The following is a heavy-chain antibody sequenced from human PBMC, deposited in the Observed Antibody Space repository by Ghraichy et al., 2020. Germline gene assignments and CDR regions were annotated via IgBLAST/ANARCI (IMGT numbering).Heavy chain of an antibody. CDR1: GGSISSSTYY. V-gene: IGHV4-39*01. CDR3: ARQEGYEQHAGEFDP. D-gene: IGHD6-13*01. Sequence: SETLSLTCTVSGGSISSSTYYWGWIRQPPGKGLEWIGSIYYSGSTYYNPSLKSRVTISVDTSKNQFSLKLSSVTAADTAVYYCARQEGYEQHAGEFDPWGQGTLVNVSS. J-gene: IGHJ5*02. CDR2: IYYSGST.